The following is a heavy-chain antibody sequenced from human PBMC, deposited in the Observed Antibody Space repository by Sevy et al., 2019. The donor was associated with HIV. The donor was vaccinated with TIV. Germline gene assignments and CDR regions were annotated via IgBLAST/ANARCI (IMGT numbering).Heavy chain of an antibody. Sequence: SVKVSCKASGGTFTSYSISWVRQAPGQGLEWMGGILPIFGLAHYAQKFQGRVTITADESTSTAYMELSSLRSEDTAVYYCARVGYYDSSGHYPFDYWGQGTLVTVSS. J-gene: IGHJ4*02. CDR2: ILPIFGLA. CDR3: ARVGYYDSSGHYPFDY. D-gene: IGHD3-22*01. CDR1: GGTFTSYS. V-gene: IGHV1-69*13.